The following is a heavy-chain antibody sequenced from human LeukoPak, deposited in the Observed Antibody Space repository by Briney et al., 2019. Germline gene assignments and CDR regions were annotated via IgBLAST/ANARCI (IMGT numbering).Heavy chain of an antibody. D-gene: IGHD5-24*01. CDR2: IIPILGIA. J-gene: IGHJ4*02. V-gene: IGHV1-69*04. CDR3: ATLVEMAQEFDY. Sequence: SVKVSCKASGGTFSSYAISWVRQAPGQGLEWMGRIIPILGIANYAQKFQGRVTITADKSTSTAYMELSSLRSEDTAVYYCATLVEMAQEFDYWGQGTLVTVSS. CDR1: GGTFSSYA.